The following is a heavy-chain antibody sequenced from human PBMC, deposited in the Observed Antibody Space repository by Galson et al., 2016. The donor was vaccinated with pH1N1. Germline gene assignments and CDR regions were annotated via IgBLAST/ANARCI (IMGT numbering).Heavy chain of an antibody. CDR2: IIPILGAP. CDR1: RDTFINYA. CDR3: ARMSSGYNTIDS. J-gene: IGHJ4*02. Sequence: SVKVSCKASRDTFINYAFSWVRQAPGKGLEWMGGIIPILGAPNYAQNFQGRVTISTDKSTTTAYMELTGLTSGDTAIYYCARMSSGYNTIDSWGQGTL. V-gene: IGHV1-69*10. D-gene: IGHD6-25*01.